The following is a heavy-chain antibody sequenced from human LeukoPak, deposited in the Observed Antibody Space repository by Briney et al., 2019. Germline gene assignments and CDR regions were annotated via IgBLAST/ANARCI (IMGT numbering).Heavy chain of an antibody. CDR2: ISYDGSNE. CDR1: GFIFSSYG. CDR3: ARESSAADY. J-gene: IGHJ4*02. D-gene: IGHD2-2*01. Sequence: GGSLRLSCAASGFIFSSYGMHWIRQAPGRGLEWVAVISYDGSNEYYADSVKGRFTISRDNSKNTVYMQMNSLRVEDTAVYYCARESSAADYWGQGTLVTVSS. V-gene: IGHV3-30*03.